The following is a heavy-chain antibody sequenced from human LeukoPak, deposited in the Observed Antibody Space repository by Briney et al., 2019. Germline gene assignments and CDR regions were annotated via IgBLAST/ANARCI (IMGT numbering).Heavy chain of an antibody. D-gene: IGHD5-12*01. CDR2: IYYSGST. J-gene: IGHJ6*03. CDR1: GGSISSSSYY. Sequence: SETLSLTCTVSGGSISSSSYYWGWIRQPPGKGLEWIGSIYYSGSTYYNPSLKSRVTISVDTSKNQFSLKLSSVTAADTAVYYCARHVENSGYDYGLYYYYYYYMDVWDKGTTVTVSS. CDR3: ARHVENSGYDYGLYYYYYYYMDV. V-gene: IGHV4-39*01.